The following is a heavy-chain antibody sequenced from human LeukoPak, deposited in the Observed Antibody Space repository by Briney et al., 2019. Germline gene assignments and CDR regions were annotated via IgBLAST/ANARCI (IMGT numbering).Heavy chain of an antibody. Sequence: GGSLRLSCAASGFTFSSYSMNWVRQAPGKGLEWVSHITASGTAMFYADSVKGRFTISRDNAKNSLYLQMNSLRDEDTAVYYCARASSGSYLDYFDYWGQGTLVTVSS. J-gene: IGHJ4*02. CDR3: ARASSGSYLDYFDY. V-gene: IGHV3-48*02. CDR1: GFTFSSYS. CDR2: ITASGTAM. D-gene: IGHD1-26*01.